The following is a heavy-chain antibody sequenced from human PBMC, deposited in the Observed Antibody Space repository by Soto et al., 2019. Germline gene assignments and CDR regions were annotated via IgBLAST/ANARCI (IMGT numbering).Heavy chain of an antibody. CDR3: VKDRLAVIYRFGK. J-gene: IGHJ4*02. D-gene: IGHD3-16*02. CDR1: GFIFNNYG. CDR2: ISSDGSET. Sequence: GGSLRLSCAASGFIFNNYGMHWVRQAPGKGLEWLAVISSDGSETYYGDSAKGRFTISRDNSKKILFLETPSVRFEDTGVYYCVKDRLAVIYRFGKCGQGTLVTVCS. V-gene: IGHV3-30*18.